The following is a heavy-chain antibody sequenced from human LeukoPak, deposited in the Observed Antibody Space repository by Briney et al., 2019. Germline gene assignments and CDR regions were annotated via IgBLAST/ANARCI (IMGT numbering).Heavy chain of an antibody. Sequence: GGSLRLSCAASGFTFSSYSMNWVRQAPGKGLEWVSSISSSSSYIYYADSVKGRFTISRDNAKNTLYLQMNSLRVEDTAVYYCARPHTGFDSWGQGTLVTVSS. CDR3: ARPHTGFDS. CDR1: GFTFSSYS. J-gene: IGHJ4*02. V-gene: IGHV3-21*01. CDR2: ISSSSSYI.